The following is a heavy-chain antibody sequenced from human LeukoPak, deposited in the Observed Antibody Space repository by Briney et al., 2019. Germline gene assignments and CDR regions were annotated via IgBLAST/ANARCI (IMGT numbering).Heavy chain of an antibody. CDR3: ATGSGYYFDY. D-gene: IGHD1-14*01. J-gene: IGHJ4*02. V-gene: IGHV1-69-2*01. Sequence: ASVKISCKVSGHTFTDYYMHWVQQAPGKGLEWMGLVDPEDGETIYAEKFQGRVTITADTSTDTAYMELSSLRSEDTAVYYCATGSGYYFDYWGQGTLVTVSS. CDR2: VDPEDGET. CDR1: GHTFTDYY.